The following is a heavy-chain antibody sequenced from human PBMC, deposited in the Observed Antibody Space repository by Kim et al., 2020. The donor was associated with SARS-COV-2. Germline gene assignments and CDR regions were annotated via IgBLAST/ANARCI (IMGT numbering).Heavy chain of an antibody. CDR2: ISGSGGNT. CDR3: ARATRGNNRSGYYYVDENWFDS. CDR1: GFTFSTFA. V-gene: IGHV3-23*01. J-gene: IGHJ5*01. D-gene: IGHD3-22*01. Sequence: GSLRLSCVASGFTFSTFAMTWVRQAPGKGLEWVAEISGSGGNTVYADSVTGRFAISRDNSQNTLYLQLHSLRADDTAIYFCARATRGNNRSGYYYVDENWFDSWGQGTLVTVSS.